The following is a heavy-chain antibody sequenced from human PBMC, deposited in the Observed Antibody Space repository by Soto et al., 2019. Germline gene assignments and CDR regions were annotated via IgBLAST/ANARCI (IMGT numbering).Heavy chain of an antibody. CDR3: ARGVGSSPPRY. CDR2: IYDSGSP. D-gene: IGHD1-26*01. Sequence: SETLSLTCTISGGSISVYYCSWMRQPPGQALEWIGYIYDSGSPYYNPSLRSRVTIAADTSKNQISLRLTSATAADTAVYYCARGVGSSPPRYWGRGTLVTVSS. J-gene: IGHJ4*02. CDR1: GGSISVYY. V-gene: IGHV4-59*01.